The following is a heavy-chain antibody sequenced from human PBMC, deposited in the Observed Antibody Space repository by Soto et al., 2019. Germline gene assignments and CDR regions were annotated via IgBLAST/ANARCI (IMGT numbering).Heavy chain of an antibody. CDR3: AKPFYTSGSRVDY. Sequence: EVQLLESGGGLVQPGGSLRLSCAASGFTFSSYAMSWVRQAPGKGLEWVSVISGSGGTTYYADSVKGRFTISRDNSNNTLYLQMNSLRAEDTAVYYCAKPFYTSGSRVDYWGQGTLVTVSS. D-gene: IGHD6-19*01. CDR2: ISGSGGTT. V-gene: IGHV3-23*01. CDR1: GFTFSSYA. J-gene: IGHJ4*02.